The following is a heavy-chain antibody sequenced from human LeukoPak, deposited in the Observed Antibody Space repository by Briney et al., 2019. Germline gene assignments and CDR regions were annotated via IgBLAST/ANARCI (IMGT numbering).Heavy chain of an antibody. D-gene: IGHD6-13*01. CDR2: INSHGTST. CDR1: GFTFNNYW. J-gene: IGHJ3*02. V-gene: IGHV3-74*01. CDR3: AREGSSWSEGAFDI. Sequence: PGGSLRLSCAASGFTFNNYWMHWVRRAPGKGLVWVSRINSHGTSTNYADSVKGRFTVSRDNAKNTLYLQMNSLRVEDTAVYYCAREGSSWSEGAFDIWGQRTMVTVSS.